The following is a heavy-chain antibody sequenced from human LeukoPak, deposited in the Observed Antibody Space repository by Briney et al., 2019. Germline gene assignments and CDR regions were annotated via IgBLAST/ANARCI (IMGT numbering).Heavy chain of an antibody. J-gene: IGHJ6*02. CDR1: GFTLDDYA. D-gene: IGHD1-26*01. V-gene: IGHV3-9*01. Sequence: PGGSLRLSCAVSGFTLDDYAMHWVRQAPGKGLEWVSGISWNSGSIGYADSVKGRFTISRDNAKNSLNLQMNSLRAEDTALYYCAKDRIAKDYYYYYGMDVWGQGTTVTVSS. CDR2: ISWNSGSI. CDR3: AKDRIAKDYYYYYGMDV.